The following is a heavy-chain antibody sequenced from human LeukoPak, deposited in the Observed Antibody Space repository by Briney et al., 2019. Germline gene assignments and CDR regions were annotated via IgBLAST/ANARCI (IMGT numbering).Heavy chain of an antibody. CDR3: ARDGQNRATYYDFWSGYWNWFDP. D-gene: IGHD3-3*01. CDR1: GFTFSSYS. V-gene: IGHV3-21*01. Sequence: GGSLRLSCAASGFTFSSYSMNWVRQAPGKGLEWVSSISSSSSYIYYADSVKGRFTISRDNAKNSLYLQMNSLRAEDTAVYYCARDGQNRATYYDFWSGYWNWFDPWGQGTLVTVSS. CDR2: ISSSSSYI. J-gene: IGHJ5*02.